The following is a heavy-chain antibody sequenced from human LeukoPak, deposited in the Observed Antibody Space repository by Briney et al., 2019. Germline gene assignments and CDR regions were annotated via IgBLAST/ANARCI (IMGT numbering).Heavy chain of an antibody. CDR1: GFILSSYE. Sequence: GGSLRLSCAACGFILSSYEMNWARQAPGKGLEWVSKISSSGSAIYYADSVKGRFTISRDNAKSSLYLQMNSLRVEDTAVYYCGRGVNLGYWGQGTLVTVSS. CDR2: ISSSGSAI. J-gene: IGHJ4*02. CDR3: GRGVNLGY. V-gene: IGHV3-48*03.